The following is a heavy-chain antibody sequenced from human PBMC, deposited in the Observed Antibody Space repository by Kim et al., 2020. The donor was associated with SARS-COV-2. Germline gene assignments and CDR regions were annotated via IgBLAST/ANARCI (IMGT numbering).Heavy chain of an antibody. Sequence: TRYEQKFKGRVTMTMNPAVSTAYMELASLTSDDTAVYFCARGVGPFFDYWGQGTLITVSS. D-gene: IGHD3-16*01. J-gene: IGHJ4*02. V-gene: IGHV1-8*01. CDR2: T. CDR3: ARGVGPFFDY.